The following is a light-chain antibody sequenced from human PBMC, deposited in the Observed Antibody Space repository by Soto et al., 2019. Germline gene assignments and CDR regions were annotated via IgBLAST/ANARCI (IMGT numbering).Light chain of an antibody. V-gene: IGKV3-15*01. Sequence: EVVVTHSPATLSVSPGERATLSCRASQSVSSDLAWYQQKPGQAPRLLIFGASIRATGIPARFSGSGSGTEFTLTISSLQSEDFAVYYCQQYNKWPWTFGQGTKVDIK. CDR3: QQYNKWPWT. CDR2: GAS. J-gene: IGKJ1*01. CDR1: QSVSSD.